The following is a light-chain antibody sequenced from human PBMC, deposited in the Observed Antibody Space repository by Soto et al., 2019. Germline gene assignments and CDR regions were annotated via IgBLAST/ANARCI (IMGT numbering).Light chain of an antibody. Sequence: TQSPSAMSAFVGDRVTITCRASQGISNYLAWYQQKPGQAPSLLIYDAANRATGIPARFSGSGSGTDFTLTISSLEPEDVAVYYCQLRNNGPLSPVGQGTRLEIK. V-gene: IGKV3-11*01. CDR2: DAA. CDR3: QLRNNGPLSP. CDR1: QGISNY. J-gene: IGKJ5*01.